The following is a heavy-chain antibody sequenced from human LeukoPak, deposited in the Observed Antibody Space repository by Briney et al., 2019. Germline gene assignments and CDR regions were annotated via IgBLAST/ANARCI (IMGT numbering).Heavy chain of an antibody. CDR3: ARDASSYDAFDY. CDR2: IYYSGST. D-gene: IGHD5-12*01. V-gene: IGHV4-59*01. CDR1: GGSISSYY. J-gene: IGHJ4*02. Sequence: SETLSLTCTVSGGSISSYYWSWIRQPPGKGLEWIGYIYYSGSTNYNPSLKSRVTISVDTSKNQFSLKLSSVTAADTAVYYCARDASSYDAFDYWGQGTLVTVSS.